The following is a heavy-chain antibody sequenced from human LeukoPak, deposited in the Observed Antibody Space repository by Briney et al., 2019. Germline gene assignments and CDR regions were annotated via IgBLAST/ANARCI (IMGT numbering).Heavy chain of an antibody. D-gene: IGHD2-2*01. J-gene: IGHJ4*02. Sequence: SETLSLTCTVSGGSISSYYWSWIRQPPGKGLEWIGYIYYSGSTNYNPSLKSRVTISVDTSKNQFSLKLSSVTAADTAVYYCARGQWGSSTSCYKYWGQGTLVTVSS. V-gene: IGHV4-59*12. CDR2: IYYSGST. CDR1: GGSISSYY. CDR3: ARGQWGSSTSCYKY.